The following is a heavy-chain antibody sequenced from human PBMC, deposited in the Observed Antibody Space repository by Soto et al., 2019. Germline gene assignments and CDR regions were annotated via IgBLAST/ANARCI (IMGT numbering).Heavy chain of an antibody. V-gene: IGHV1-2*02. CDR2: INPHSGGT. CDR1: GYTFTCYY. D-gene: IGHD3-10*01. CDR3: ARDSSGRLKFDY. Sequence: ASVKVSCNASGYTFTCYYMHWVRQAPGQGLEWMGWINPHSGGTNYAQKFQGRVTMTRDTSISTAYMELSRLRSDDTAVYYCARDSSGRLKFDYWGQGTLVTVSS. J-gene: IGHJ4*02.